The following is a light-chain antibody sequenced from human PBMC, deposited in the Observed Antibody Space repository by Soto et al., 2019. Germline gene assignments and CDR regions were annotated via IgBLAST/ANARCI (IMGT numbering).Light chain of an antibody. CDR3: QQRSNWPPIT. V-gene: IGKV3-11*01. J-gene: IGKJ5*01. Sequence: EIVLTQSPATLSLSPGERATLSCRASQSVSSYLAWYQQKPGQAPRLLIYDASNRATGLPARFSGSGSGTDVTLPISSLEPEEFAVYYCQQRSNWPPITFGQGTRLEIK. CDR1: QSVSSY. CDR2: DAS.